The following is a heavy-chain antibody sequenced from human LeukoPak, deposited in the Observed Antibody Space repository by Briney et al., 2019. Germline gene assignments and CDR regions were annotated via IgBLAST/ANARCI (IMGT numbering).Heavy chain of an antibody. CDR1: GFTFSSYA. CDR3: ARDRSGYYFDY. V-gene: IGHV3-30-3*01. J-gene: IGHJ4*02. Sequence: GGSLRLSCAASGFTFSSYAMHWVRQAPGKGLEWVAVISYDGSNKYYADSVKGRFTISRDNSQNTLYLQMNSLRAEDTAVYYCARDRSGYYFDYWGQGTLVTVSS. D-gene: IGHD3-22*01. CDR2: ISYDGSNK.